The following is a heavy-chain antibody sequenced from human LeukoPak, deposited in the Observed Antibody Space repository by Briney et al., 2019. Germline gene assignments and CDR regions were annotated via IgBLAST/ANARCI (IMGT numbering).Heavy chain of an antibody. Sequence: GSLRLSCAASGFTVSSNYMSWIRQPPGKGLEWIGEINHSGSTNYNPSLKSRVTISVDTSKNQFSLKLSSVTAADTAVYYCARFRVRGVSDYWGQGTLVTVSS. CDR3: ARFRVRGVSDY. V-gene: IGHV4-34*01. D-gene: IGHD3-10*01. CDR1: GFTVSSNY. CDR2: INHSGST. J-gene: IGHJ4*02.